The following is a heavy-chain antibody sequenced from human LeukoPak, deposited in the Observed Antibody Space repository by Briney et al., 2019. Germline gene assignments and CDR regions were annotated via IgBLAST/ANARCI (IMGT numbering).Heavy chain of an antibody. Sequence: PSETLSLTCTVSGDSISSSSYYWGWIRQPPGKGLEWIGSIYYSGSTYYNPSLKSRDTISVDTSKNQFSLKLSSVTAADTAVYYCTRQLWFDYWGQGTLVTVSS. CDR2: IYYSGST. CDR3: TRQLWFDY. J-gene: IGHJ4*02. D-gene: IGHD5-18*01. V-gene: IGHV4-39*01. CDR1: GDSISSSSYY.